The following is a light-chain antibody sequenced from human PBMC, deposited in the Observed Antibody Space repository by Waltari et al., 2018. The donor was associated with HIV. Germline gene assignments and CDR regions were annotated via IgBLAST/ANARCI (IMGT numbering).Light chain of an antibody. V-gene: IGLV1-44*01. Sequence: QSVLTQPPSASGTPGQRVTISCSGSSSNIGRTHVTCYQHLPGTAPKPPIYCNKQRPSGVPDRFSGSKSGTSASLAISGLQSEDEAVYYCAPWDDSLNGWIFGGGTKLTVL. CDR2: CNK. CDR3: APWDDSLNGWI. J-gene: IGLJ2*01. CDR1: SSNIGRTH.